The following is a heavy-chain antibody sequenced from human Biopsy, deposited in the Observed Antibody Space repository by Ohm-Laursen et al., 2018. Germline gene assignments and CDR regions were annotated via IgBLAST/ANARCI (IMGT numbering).Heavy chain of an antibody. CDR1: YGSISGHF. CDR2: INHSGRT. J-gene: IGHJ6*02. V-gene: IGHV4-34*01. Sequence: PSETLSLTCAVTYGSISGHFWSWIRQAPGKGLEWIGEINHSGRTNYNPSLKSRVTISVDTSKNQFSLKVRSVTAADTAVYYCVRGVDYYDPYHYYALDVWGQGTTVTVSS. CDR3: VRGVDYYDPYHYYALDV. D-gene: IGHD3-22*01.